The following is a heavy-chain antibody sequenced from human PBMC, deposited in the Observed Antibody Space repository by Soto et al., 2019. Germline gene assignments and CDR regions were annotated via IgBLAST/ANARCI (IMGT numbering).Heavy chain of an antibody. CDR1: GFTFSRYW. D-gene: IGHD5-12*01. CDR2: IKADGTEK. V-gene: IGHV3-7*01. J-gene: IGHJ6*02. Sequence: VQLVESGGDLVQPGGSLRLSCVGSGFTFSRYWMGWVRQTPGKGLEWVATIKADGTEKYYVDSVKGRCTFSRDNAKTSVYLEMNSLRAEETAVYYCVTAVRGYNANGDLWGQGTTVTVSS. CDR3: VTAVRGYNANGDL.